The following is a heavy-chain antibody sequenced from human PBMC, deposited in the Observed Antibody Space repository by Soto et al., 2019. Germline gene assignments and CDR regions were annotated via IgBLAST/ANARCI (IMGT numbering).Heavy chain of an antibody. Sequence: GGSLRLSCAASGFTFSSYGMHWVRQAPGKGLEWVAVIWYDGSNKYYADSVKGRFTISRDNSKNTLYLQMNSLRAEDTAVYYCARDRVLRGSYTFDYWGQGTLVTVSS. CDR1: GFTFSSYG. V-gene: IGHV3-33*01. CDR3: ARDRVLRGSYTFDY. CDR2: IWYDGSNK. J-gene: IGHJ4*02. D-gene: IGHD1-26*01.